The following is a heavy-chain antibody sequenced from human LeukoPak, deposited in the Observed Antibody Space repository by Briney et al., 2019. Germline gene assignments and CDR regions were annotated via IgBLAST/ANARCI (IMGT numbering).Heavy chain of an antibody. D-gene: IGHD1-26*01. V-gene: IGHV3-23*01. CDR1: GFTFDDYA. J-gene: IGHJ4*02. CDR3: AKVVGASW. Sequence: GRSLRLSCAASGFTFDDYAMHWVRQAPGKGLEWVSTFSGSDDNTYYGDSVRGRFTLSRDNSKSTLYLQMNRLRAEDTAVYFCAKVVGASWWGQGTLVTVSS. CDR2: FSGSDDNT.